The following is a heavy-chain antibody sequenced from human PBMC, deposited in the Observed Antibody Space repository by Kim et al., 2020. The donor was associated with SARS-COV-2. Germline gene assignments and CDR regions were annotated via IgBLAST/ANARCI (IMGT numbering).Heavy chain of an antibody. J-gene: IGHJ4*02. D-gene: IGHD5-12*01. V-gene: IGHV3-21*01. CDR3: ARGSNGYSGYEDLDY. Sequence: GGSLRLSCAASGFTFSSYSMNWVRQAPGKGLEWVSSISSSSYIYYADSVKGRFTISRDNAKNSLYLQMNSLRAEDTAVYYCARGSNGYSGYEDLDYWGQGTLVTVSS. CDR2: ISSSSYI. CDR1: GFTFSSYS.